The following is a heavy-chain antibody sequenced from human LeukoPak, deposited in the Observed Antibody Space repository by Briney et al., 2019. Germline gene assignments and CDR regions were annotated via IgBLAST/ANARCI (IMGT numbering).Heavy chain of an antibody. CDR1: GFTFDDYA. Sequence: GGSLRLSCAASGFTFDDYAMHWVRHAPGKGLEWVSGISWNSGSIGYADSVKGRFIISRDNAKNSLYLQMNSLRAEDTALYYCAKSAYGGYDGDNWFDPWGQGTLVTVSS. D-gene: IGHD5-12*01. CDR3: AKSAYGGYDGDNWFDP. CDR2: ISWNSGSI. V-gene: IGHV3-9*01. J-gene: IGHJ5*02.